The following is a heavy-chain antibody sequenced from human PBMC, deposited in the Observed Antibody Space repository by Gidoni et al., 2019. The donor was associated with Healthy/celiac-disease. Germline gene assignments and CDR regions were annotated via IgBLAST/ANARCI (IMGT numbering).Heavy chain of an antibody. CDR1: GFTFSLYG. V-gene: IGHV3-33*01. CDR3: ARVQGPFYDSSGYSDY. CDR2: IWYDGSNK. J-gene: IGHJ4*02. D-gene: IGHD3-22*01. Sequence: QVQLVESGGGVVQPGRSLRLSWAASGFTFSLYGMHWVRQAPGKGLGWVTVIWYDGSNKYYADSVKGRFTISRDNSKNTLYLQMNSLRAEDTAVYYGARVQGPFYDSSGYSDYWGQGTLVTVSS.